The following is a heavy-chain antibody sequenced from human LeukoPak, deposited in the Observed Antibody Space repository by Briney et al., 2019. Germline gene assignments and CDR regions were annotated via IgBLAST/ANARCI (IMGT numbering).Heavy chain of an antibody. CDR3: ARYGWVNDSSGYYYYFDY. CDR1: GYTFTSYY. D-gene: IGHD3-22*01. V-gene: IGHV1-46*01. Sequence: RASVKVSCKASGYTFTSYYMHWVRQAPGQGLEWMGIINPSGGSTSYAQKFQGRVTMTRDMCTSTVYMELSSLRSEDTAVYYCARYGWVNDSSGYYYYFDYWGQGTLVTVSS. CDR2: INPSGGST. J-gene: IGHJ4*02.